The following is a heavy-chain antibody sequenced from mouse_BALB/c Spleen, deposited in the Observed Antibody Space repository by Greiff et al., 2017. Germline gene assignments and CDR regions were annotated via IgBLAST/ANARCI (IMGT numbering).Heavy chain of an antibody. CDR3: ARDRNRMDY. Sequence: EVNVVESGGGLVKPGGSLKLSCAASGFTFSSYAMSWVRQSPEKRLEWVAEISSGGSYTYYPDTVTGRFTISRDNAKNTLYLEMSSLRSEDTAMYYCARDRNRMDYWGQGTSGTVSS. CDR2: ISSGGSYT. V-gene: IGHV5-9-4*01. J-gene: IGHJ4*01. CDR1: GFTFSSYA.